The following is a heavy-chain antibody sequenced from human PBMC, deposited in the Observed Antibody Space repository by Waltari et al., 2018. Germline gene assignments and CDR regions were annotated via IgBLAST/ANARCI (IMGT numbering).Heavy chain of an antibody. J-gene: IGHJ4*02. CDR1: GYTFTGYS. V-gene: IGHV1-2*02. CDR3: ARVKDKWSSSLGFDY. CDR2: INPNSGGT. D-gene: IGHD6-6*01. Sequence: QVQLVQSGAEVKKPGASVKVSCKASGYTFTGYSMPWVRQAPGQGLEWMGWINPNSGGTNYAQKFQGRVTMTRDTSISTAYMELSRLRSDDTAVYYCARVKDKWSSSLGFDYWGQGTLVTVSS.